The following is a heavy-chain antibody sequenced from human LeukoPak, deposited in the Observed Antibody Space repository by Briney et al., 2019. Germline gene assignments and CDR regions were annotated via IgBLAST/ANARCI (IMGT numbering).Heavy chain of an antibody. CDR1: GFTFSSYA. Sequence: PGGSLRLSCAASGFTFSSYAMSWVRQALGKGLEWVSAISDSGSSTYYGDSVKGRFSVSRDNSKNTLYLQMNSLRAEDTAVYYCARISTVACTDYWGQGTLLTVSS. V-gene: IGHV3-23*01. D-gene: IGHD6-19*01. CDR2: ISDSGSST. CDR3: ARISTVACTDY. J-gene: IGHJ4*02.